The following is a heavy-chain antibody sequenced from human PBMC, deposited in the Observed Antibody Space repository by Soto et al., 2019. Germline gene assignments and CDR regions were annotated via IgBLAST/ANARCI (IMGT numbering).Heavy chain of an antibody. CDR1: GGSISSYY. CDR2: IYYSGST. V-gene: IGHV4-59*06. D-gene: IGHD3-3*01. J-gene: IGHJ4*02. CDR3: ARDNGDDFWAGYFFY. Sequence: SETLSLTCTVSGGSISSYYWGWIRQHPGKGLEWIGYIYYSGSTYYNPSLKSRVTISVDTSKNQFSLKLSSVTAADTAVYYCARDNGDDFWAGYFFYWGQGTLVTVSS.